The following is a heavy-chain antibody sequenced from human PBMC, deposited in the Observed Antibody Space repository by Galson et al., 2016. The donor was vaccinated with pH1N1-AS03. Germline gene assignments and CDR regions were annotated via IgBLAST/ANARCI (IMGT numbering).Heavy chain of an antibody. CDR3: ARWGLELPLDY. J-gene: IGHJ4*02. D-gene: IGHD2-21*01. CDR2: IYTRGSP. V-gene: IGHV4-61*02. Sequence: SLTCTVSGVSISSSSYYWSWIRQPAGKGLEWIGRIYTRGSPNHNPSLKSRVTISLDTSKNQFSLKLSSVTAADTAVYYCARWGLELPLDYWGQGTLVTVSS. CDR1: GVSISSSSYY.